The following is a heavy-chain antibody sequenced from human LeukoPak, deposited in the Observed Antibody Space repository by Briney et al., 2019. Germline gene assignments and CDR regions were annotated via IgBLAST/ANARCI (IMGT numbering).Heavy chain of an antibody. CDR1: GFTFSSYS. V-gene: IGHV3-21*01. J-gene: IGHJ4*02. CDR3: ARGPIAAAGVDY. Sequence: GGSLRLSCAASGFTFSSYSMNWVRQAPGKGLEWVSSISSSSSYIYYADSVKGRCTISRDNAKNSLYLQMNSLRAEDTAVYYCARGPIAAAGVDYWGQGTLVTVSS. D-gene: IGHD6-13*01. CDR2: ISSSSSYI.